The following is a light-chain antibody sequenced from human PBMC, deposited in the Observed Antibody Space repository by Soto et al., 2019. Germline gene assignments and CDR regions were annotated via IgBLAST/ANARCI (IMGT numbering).Light chain of an antibody. Sequence: HAVVTQEPSLTVSPGGTVTLTCGSSTGAVTSGHYPYWFQQKPGQAPRTLIYDTSNKHSWTPARFSGSLLGGKAALTLSGAQPEDEAEYYCLLSYSGADVFGTGTRSPS. CDR1: TGAVTSGHY. J-gene: IGLJ1*01. CDR3: LLSYSGADV. CDR2: DTS. V-gene: IGLV7-46*01.